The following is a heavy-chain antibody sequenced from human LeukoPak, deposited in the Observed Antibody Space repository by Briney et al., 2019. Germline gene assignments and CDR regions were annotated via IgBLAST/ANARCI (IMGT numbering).Heavy chain of an antibody. J-gene: IGHJ5*02. V-gene: IGHV1-69*05. CDR2: TIPIFGTA. CDR3: ARAVGIAARPLINWFDP. Sequence: ASVKVSCKASGGTFSSYAISWVRQAPGQGLEWMGGTIPIFGTANYAQKFQGRVTITTDESTSTAYMELSSLRSEDTAVYYCARAVGIAARPLINWFDPWGQGTLVTVSS. CDR1: GGTFSSYA. D-gene: IGHD6-6*01.